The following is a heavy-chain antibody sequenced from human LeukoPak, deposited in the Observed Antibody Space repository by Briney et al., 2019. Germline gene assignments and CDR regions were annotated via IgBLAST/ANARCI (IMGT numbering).Heavy chain of an antibody. CDR2: ISSNGGST. CDR1: GFTFSSYG. J-gene: IGHJ4*02. D-gene: IGHD6-19*01. V-gene: IGHV3-64*01. CDR3: ARSPSSGWYEVGTFDY. Sequence: GGSLRLSCAAPGFTFSSYGMHWVREAPGKGLEYVSAISSNGGSTYYANSVKGRFTISRDSSKNTLYLQMGSLRAEDMAVYYCARSPSSGWYEVGTFDYWGQGTLVTVSS.